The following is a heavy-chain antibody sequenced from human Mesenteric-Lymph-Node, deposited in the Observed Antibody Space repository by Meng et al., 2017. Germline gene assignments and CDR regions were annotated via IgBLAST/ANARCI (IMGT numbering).Heavy chain of an antibody. CDR2: ISSSSSYI. J-gene: IGHJ4*02. D-gene: IGHD3-22*01. Sequence: GESLKISCAASGFTFSSYSRNWVRHAPGKGLEWFSSISSSSSYIYYADSVKDRFTISRDNAKNSLYLQMNSLRAEDTAVYYCARDNYYYDSSVYFDSWGQGTLVTVSS. CDR1: GFTFSSYS. CDR3: ARDNYYYDSSVYFDS. V-gene: IGHV3-21*01.